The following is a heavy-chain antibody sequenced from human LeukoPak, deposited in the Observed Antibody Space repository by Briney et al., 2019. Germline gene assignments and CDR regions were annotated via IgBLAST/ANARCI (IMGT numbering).Heavy chain of an antibody. CDR1: GFTFSSYA. J-gene: IGHJ4*02. Sequence: GGSLRLSCAASGFTFSSYAMSWVRQAPGKGLEWVSAISGSGGSTYYADSVKGRFTISRDNSKNTLYLQMNSLRAEDTAVYCCAKAGRIVVVVAAAVDYWGQGTLVTVSS. V-gene: IGHV3-23*01. CDR2: ISGSGGST. D-gene: IGHD2-15*01. CDR3: AKAGRIVVVVAAAVDY.